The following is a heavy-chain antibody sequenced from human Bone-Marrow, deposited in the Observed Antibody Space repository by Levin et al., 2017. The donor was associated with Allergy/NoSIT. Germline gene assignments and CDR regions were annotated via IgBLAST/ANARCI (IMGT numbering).Heavy chain of an antibody. D-gene: IGHD3-22*01. Sequence: PAGGSLRLSCAASGFTFSSYAMSWVRQAPGKGLEWVSAINSGGGTTYYADSVKGRFTISRDNSKNTLYLQMNSLRAEDTAVYYCAHGANPYDSSGSGGYWGQGTLVTVSS. J-gene: IGHJ4*02. V-gene: IGHV3-23*01. CDR2: INSGGGTT. CDR1: GFTFSSYA. CDR3: AHGANPYDSSGSGGY.